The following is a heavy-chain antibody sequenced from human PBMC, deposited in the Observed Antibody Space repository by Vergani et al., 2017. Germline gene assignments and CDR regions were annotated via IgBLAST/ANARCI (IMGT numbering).Heavy chain of an antibody. Sequence: EVELVQSGPEMRKPGESLKISCKGSEYSFGNYWIGWVRQMPGKGLEWMGIIYSADSDTRYSPSFQGQVTISADKSISTAFLQWDSLKASNTALYYCARHTTYTASWGQGTLLTVSS. CDR3: ARHTTYTAS. D-gene: IGHD1-1*01. J-gene: IGHJ5*02. CDR1: EYSFGNYW. V-gene: IGHV5-51*01. CDR2: IYSADSDT.